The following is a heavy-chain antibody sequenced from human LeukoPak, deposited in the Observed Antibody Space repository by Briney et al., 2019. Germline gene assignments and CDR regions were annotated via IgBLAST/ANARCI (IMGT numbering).Heavy chain of an antibody. V-gene: IGHV1-18*01. CDR1: GYTFTSYG. CDR3: ARAPVSGSYPANFDY. Sequence: ASVKVSCKASGYTFTSYGISWVRQAPGQGLEWMGLISAYNGNTNYAQKLQGRVTMTTDTSTSTAYMELRSLRSDGTAVYYCARAPVSGSYPANFDYWGQGTPVTVSS. J-gene: IGHJ4*02. D-gene: IGHD1-26*01. CDR2: ISAYNGNT.